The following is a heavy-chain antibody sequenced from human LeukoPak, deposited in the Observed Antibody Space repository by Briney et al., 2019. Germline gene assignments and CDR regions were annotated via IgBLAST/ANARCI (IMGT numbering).Heavy chain of an antibody. V-gene: IGHV4-4*07. J-gene: IGHJ6*03. CDR1: GGSISSYY. Sequence: SETLSLTCTVSGGSISSYYWSWIRQPAGQGREWIGRIYTSGSTNYNPSLKSRVTMSVDTSKNQFSLKLSSVTAADTAVYYCARGVTIFGLLPYYYYYMDVWGEGTTVTVSS. D-gene: IGHD3-3*01. CDR2: IYTSGST. CDR3: ARGVTIFGLLPYYYYYMDV.